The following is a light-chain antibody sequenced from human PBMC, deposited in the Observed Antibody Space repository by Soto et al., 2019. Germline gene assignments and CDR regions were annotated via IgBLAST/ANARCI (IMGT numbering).Light chain of an antibody. J-gene: IGLJ3*02. Sequence: QAGVTQPPSVSAAPGQKVTISCSGSSSNIGNNYVSWYQQLPGTAPKLLIYENNKRPSGIPDRFSGSKSGTSATLGITGLQTGDEADYYCGTWDSSLSAGVFGGGTKLTVL. CDR1: SSNIGNNY. CDR2: ENN. V-gene: IGLV1-51*02. CDR3: GTWDSSLSAGV.